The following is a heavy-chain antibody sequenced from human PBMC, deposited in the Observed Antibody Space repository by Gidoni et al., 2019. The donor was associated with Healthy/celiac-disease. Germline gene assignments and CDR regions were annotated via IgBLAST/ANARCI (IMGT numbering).Heavy chain of an antibody. J-gene: IGHJ4*02. V-gene: IGHV4-61*02. CDR3: ARDLGY. CDR2: IYTSGST. D-gene: IGHD3-16*01. Sequence: VHLQAAGPRLVQPSQTLSLTRPVAGGSISSGSYYWSWIRQPAGKGLEWIGRIYTSGSTNYNPSLKSRVTISVDTSKNQFSLKLSSVTAADTAVYYCARDLGYWGQGTLVTVSS. CDR1: GGSISSGSYY.